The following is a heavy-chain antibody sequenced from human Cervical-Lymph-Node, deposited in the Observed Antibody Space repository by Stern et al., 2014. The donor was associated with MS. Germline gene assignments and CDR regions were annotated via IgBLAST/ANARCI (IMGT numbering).Heavy chain of an antibody. V-gene: IGHV3-33*01. CDR2: IWYDGSNN. Sequence: DQLVESGGGVVQPGRSLRLSCAASGFTFSSYGMHWVRPAPGKGLEWVAVIWYDGSNNYYADSVKGRFTISRDNSKNTLYLQMNSLRAEDTAVYYCARDRHDLGYCSGGSCYLPDYWGQGTLVTVSS. CDR3: ARDRHDLGYCSGGSCYLPDY. J-gene: IGHJ4*02. CDR1: GFTFSSYG. D-gene: IGHD2-15*01.